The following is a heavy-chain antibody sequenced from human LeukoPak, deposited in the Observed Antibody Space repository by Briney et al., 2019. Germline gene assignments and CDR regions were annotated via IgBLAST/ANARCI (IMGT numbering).Heavy chain of an antibody. J-gene: IGHJ4*02. D-gene: IGHD3-10*01. CDR1: GFTFSSYS. Sequence: GGSLRLSCAASGFTFSSYSMNWVRQAPGKGLEWVSSISSSSSYIYYADSVKGRFTISRDNAKNSLYLQMNSLRAEDTAVYYCARDLYGSGSYYNVIWGQGALVTVSS. CDR2: ISSSSSYI. CDR3: ARDLYGSGSYYNVI. V-gene: IGHV3-21*01.